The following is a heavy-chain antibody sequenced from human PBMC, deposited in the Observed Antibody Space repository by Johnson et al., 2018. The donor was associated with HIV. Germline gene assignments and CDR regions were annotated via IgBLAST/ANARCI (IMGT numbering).Heavy chain of an antibody. CDR3: ARIVGATLAFDI. CDR1: GFTVSSNY. Sequence: VQLVESGGGLVQPGGSLRLSCAASGFTVSSNYMSWVRQAPGKGLEWVGRIKSKTDGGTTDYAAPVKGRFTISRDDSKNTLYLQMNSLRAEDTALYYCARIVGATLAFDIWGQGTMVTVSS. D-gene: IGHD1-26*01. CDR2: IKSKTDGGTT. J-gene: IGHJ3*02. V-gene: IGHV3-15*01.